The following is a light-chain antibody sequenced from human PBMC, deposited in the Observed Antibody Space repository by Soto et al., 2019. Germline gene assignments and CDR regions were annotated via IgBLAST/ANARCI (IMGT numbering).Light chain of an antibody. CDR1: QGVRDD. CDR2: SAS. J-gene: IGKJ4*01. Sequence: IQMTQSPSSLSASVGDRVTITCRASQGVRDDVGWYQQKPGKAPKLLIYSASTLQSGVPSRFSGSGSGTDFPFPISGLPPENFSTYFRPQKSKFPPTFRGGTKVEIK. V-gene: IGKV1-6*01. CDR3: PQKSKFPPT.